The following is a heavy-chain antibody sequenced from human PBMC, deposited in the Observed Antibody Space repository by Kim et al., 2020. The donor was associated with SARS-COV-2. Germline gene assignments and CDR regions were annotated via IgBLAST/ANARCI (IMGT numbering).Heavy chain of an antibody. CDR2: ISGSGGST. CDR3: AKDRGYCSGGSCYSGRAGEYFDY. V-gene: IGHV3-23*01. J-gene: IGHJ4*02. Sequence: GGSLRLSCAASGFTFSSYAMSWVRQAPGKGLEWVSAISGSGGSTYYADSVKGRFTISRDNSKNTLYLQMNSLRAEDTAVYYCAKDRGYCSGGSCYSGRAGEYFDYWGQGTLVTVSS. D-gene: IGHD2-15*01. CDR1: GFTFSSYA.